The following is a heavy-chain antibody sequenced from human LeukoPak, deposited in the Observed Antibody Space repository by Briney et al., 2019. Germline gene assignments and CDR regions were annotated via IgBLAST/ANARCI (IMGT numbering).Heavy chain of an antibody. CDR2: MPYSGST. CDR3: ARSKQWYYYYMDV. V-gene: IGHV4-39*01. D-gene: IGHD2-8*01. J-gene: IGHJ6*03. CDR1: GGSISSTTYY. Sequence: SETLSLTCTVFGGSISSTTYYWGWIRQSPGKGLEWIGSMPYSGSTYYNPSLKSRATISVDTSKNQFSLNMNSVAAADTAVYYCARSKQWYYYYMDVWGKGTTITVSS.